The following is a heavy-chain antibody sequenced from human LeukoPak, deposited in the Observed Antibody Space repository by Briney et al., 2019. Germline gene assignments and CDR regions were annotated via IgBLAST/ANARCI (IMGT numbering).Heavy chain of an antibody. Sequence: SQTLSLTCTVSGDSISSASYYWSWIRQPAGKGLEWIGRIYTIGSTNYNPSLKSRVSISLDTSKNQFSLKLSSVTAADTAVYYCARFIDEIDNWFDPWGQGTLVTVSS. CDR2: IYTIGST. CDR1: GDSISSASYY. D-gene: IGHD3-16*02. CDR3: ARFIDEIDNWFDP. V-gene: IGHV4-61*02. J-gene: IGHJ5*02.